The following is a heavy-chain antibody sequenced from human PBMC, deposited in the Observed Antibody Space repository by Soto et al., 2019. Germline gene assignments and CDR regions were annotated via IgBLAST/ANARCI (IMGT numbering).Heavy chain of an antibody. CDR1: GFTVSSNY. CDR3: ARELVGYSYGPVAY. J-gene: IGHJ4*02. CDR2: IGSSGDWI. Sequence: PGGSLRLSCAASGFTVSSNYMSWVRQAPGKGLEWVSAIGSSGDWIYYADSVKGRFTISRDNSKNSLYLQMNSLRAEDTAVYYCARELVGYSYGPVAYWGQGTLVTVSS. V-gene: IGHV3-23*01. D-gene: IGHD5-18*01.